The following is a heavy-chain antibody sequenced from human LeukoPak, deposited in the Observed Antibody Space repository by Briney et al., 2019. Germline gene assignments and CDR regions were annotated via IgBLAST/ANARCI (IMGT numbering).Heavy chain of an antibody. V-gene: IGHV1-8*02. CDR3: ARGRSIAARRGLGF. CDR2: MNPNSGNT. J-gene: IGHJ4*02. Sequence: ASVKVSCKASGGTFSSYAISWVRQATGQGLEWMGWMNPNSGNTGYAQKFQGRVTMTRNTSISTAYMELSSLRSEDTAVYYCARGRSIAARRGLGFWGQGTLVTVSS. CDR1: GGTFSSYA. D-gene: IGHD6-6*01.